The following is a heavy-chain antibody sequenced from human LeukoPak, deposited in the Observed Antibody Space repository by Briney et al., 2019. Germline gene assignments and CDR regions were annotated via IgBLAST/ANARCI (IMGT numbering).Heavy chain of an antibody. Sequence: PGGSLRLSCAASGLTFSSSSMNWVRQAPGKGLEWVAFIRYDGSNKYYADSVKGRFTISRDNSKNTLYLQMNSLRAEDTAVYYCAKDPASGDFWSGYYPDYWGQGTLVTVSS. D-gene: IGHD3-3*01. J-gene: IGHJ4*02. V-gene: IGHV3-30*02. CDR2: IRYDGSNK. CDR3: AKDPASGDFWSGYYPDY. CDR1: GLTFSSSS.